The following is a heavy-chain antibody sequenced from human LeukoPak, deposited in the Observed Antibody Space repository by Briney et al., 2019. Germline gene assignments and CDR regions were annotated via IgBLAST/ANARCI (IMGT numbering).Heavy chain of an antibody. D-gene: IGHD3-10*01. Sequence: PGGSLRLSCVASEFSVSNHWMTWVRQAPGKGLEWVANLKWDGSETYYVDSVKGRFTISRDNAKSSLYLQMDSLRAEDTAVYYCARDRRYGSGSYSPYFYYGMDVWGQGTTVTVSS. J-gene: IGHJ6*02. CDR1: EFSVSNHW. CDR3: ARDRRYGSGSYSPYFYYGMDV. CDR2: LKWDGSET. V-gene: IGHV3-7*01.